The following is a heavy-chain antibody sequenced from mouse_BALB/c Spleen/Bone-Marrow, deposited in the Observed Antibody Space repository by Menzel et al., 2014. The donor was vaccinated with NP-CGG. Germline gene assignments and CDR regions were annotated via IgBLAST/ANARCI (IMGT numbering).Heavy chain of an antibody. CDR3: SRGGDDGSYVPDMDY. D-gene: IGHD2-3*01. V-gene: IGHV1-55*01. Sequence: QVQLQQSGAEFVKPGASVKMSCKASGYTFTNYWINWVKQRPGQGLEWIGDIYPGGGITNYNEKFKNKATLTLDTSSRTAYMQLSSLTSEDSAVYYCSRGGDDGSYVPDMDYWGQGTPVTVSS. J-gene: IGHJ4*01. CDR1: GYTFTNYW. CDR2: IYPGGGIT.